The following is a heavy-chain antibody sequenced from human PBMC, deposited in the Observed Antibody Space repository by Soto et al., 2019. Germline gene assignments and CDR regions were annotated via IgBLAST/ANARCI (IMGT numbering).Heavy chain of an antibody. J-gene: IGHJ4*02. CDR1: GGSISSYY. V-gene: IGHV4-59*01. CDR2: IYYSGST. CDR3: ARDTGYGSASYYNLDY. Sequence: SETLSLTCTVSGGSISSYYWSWIRQPPGKGLEWIGYIYYSGSTNYNPSLKSRVTISVDTSKNQFSLKLSSVTAADTAVYYCARDTGYGSASYYNLDYWGQGTLVTVS. D-gene: IGHD3-10*01.